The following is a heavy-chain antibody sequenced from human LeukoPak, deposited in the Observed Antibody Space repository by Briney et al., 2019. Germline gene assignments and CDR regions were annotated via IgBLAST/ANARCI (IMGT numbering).Heavy chain of an antibody. CDR1: GVTFSSYG. Sequence: GGSLRLSCAASGVTFSSYGMHWVRQAPGKGLEWVAIIWFDGSSRYYADSVKGRFTISRDNSKNTLYLQMNSLRAEDTAVYYCARLTFGGVIGFDYWGQGTLVTVSS. CDR3: ARLTFGGVIGFDY. D-gene: IGHD3-16*02. CDR2: IWFDGSSR. J-gene: IGHJ4*02. V-gene: IGHV3-33*01.